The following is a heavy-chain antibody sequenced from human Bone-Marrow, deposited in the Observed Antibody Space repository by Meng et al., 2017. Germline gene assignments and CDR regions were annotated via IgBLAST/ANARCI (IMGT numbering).Heavy chain of an antibody. CDR3: ARTYYFDSTGYSSPFDY. D-gene: IGHD3-22*01. CDR2: ISDDGTKK. CDR1: GFTLSRYA. V-gene: IGHV3-30*04. Sequence: GESLKISCAASGFTLSRYAMHWVRQAPGKGLEWVATISDDGTKKDYADSVKGRFTISRDNSKNTLFLQMNSLRADDTAMYYCARTYYFDSTGYSSPFDYWGQGTLVTVSS. J-gene: IGHJ4*02.